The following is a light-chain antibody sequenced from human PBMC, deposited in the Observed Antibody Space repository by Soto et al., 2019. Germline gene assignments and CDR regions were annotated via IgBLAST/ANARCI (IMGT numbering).Light chain of an antibody. CDR1: QSIGSN. Sequence: EIVMTQSPATLSVSPGERATLSCRASQSIGSNLAWYQQIPGQAPRLLIYGASTRATGIPARFSGSGSGTEFTLTISSLQSEDFAVYSCQQYDNWPRTFGPGTKLNIK. V-gene: IGKV3-15*01. CDR3: QQYDNWPRT. CDR2: GAS. J-gene: IGKJ3*01.